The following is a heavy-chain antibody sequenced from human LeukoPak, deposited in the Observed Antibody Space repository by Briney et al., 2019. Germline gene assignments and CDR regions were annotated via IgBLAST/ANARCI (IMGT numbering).Heavy chain of an antibody. Sequence: KASETLSLTCTVSGDSIRSSSYFWAWIRQTPGKGLEWIGNIYYSGSTYYNPSLKSRVTITLDTSKNQFSLNLTSVTAADTALYYCARGRGYDPVVFYSDYWGQGNLVTVFS. CDR2: IYYSGST. J-gene: IGHJ4*02. CDR3: ARGRGYDPVVFYSDY. V-gene: IGHV4-39*07. CDR1: GDSIRSSSYF. D-gene: IGHD5-12*01.